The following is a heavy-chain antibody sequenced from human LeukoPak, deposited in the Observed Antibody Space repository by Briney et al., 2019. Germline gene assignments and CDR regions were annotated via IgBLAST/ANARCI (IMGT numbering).Heavy chain of an antibody. CDR2: IRHDGSEK. V-gene: IGHV3-7*01. D-gene: IGHD4-17*01. CDR1: GFTFTDAW. CDR3: ARDQGTTLTSYAFDI. J-gene: IGHJ3*02. Sequence: GGSLRLSCAASGFTFTDAWMTWVRQVPGKGLEWVANIRHDGSEKHYAASVKGRFTISRDNAKKSLYLQMNGLKAEDTAVYSCARDQGTTLTSYAFDIWGQGTMVTVSS.